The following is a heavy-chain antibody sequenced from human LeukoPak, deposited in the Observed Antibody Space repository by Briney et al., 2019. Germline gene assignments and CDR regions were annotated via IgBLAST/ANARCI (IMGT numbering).Heavy chain of an antibody. J-gene: IGHJ3*02. D-gene: IGHD1-26*01. CDR2: IREDGHEK. Sequence: PGGSLRLSCAASGFTFSRYWMSWVRQAPGKRLEMVANIREDGHEKFYGDSVKGRFTVSRDNAKNSLYLQMNSLTVEDTAVYYCARDREGSRDAFDIWGQGTMVTVSS. V-gene: IGHV3-7*01. CDR3: ARDREGSRDAFDI. CDR1: GFTFSRYW.